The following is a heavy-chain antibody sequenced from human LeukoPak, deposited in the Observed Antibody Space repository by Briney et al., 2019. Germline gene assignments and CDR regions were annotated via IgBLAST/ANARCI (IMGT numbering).Heavy chain of an antibody. J-gene: IGHJ6*04. V-gene: IGHV4-30-4*08. Sequence: SETLSLTCTVSGGSISSGDYYWSWIRQPPGKGLEWIGYIYYSGSTYYNPSLKSRVTISVDTSKNQFSLKLSSVTAADTAVYYCARAGPRSSYYDFWSGTGKVDVWGKGTTVTVSS. CDR3: ARAGPRSSYYDFWSGTGKVDV. D-gene: IGHD3-3*01. CDR1: GGSISSGDYY. CDR2: IYYSGST.